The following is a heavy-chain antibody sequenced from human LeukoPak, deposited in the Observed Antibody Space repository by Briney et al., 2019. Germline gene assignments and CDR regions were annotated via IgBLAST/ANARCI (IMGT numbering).Heavy chain of an antibody. D-gene: IGHD6-13*01. CDR2: ISANGDTT. CDR3: AKEGRIAAGTGDYVDY. CDR1: GFTFSSYA. V-gene: IGHV3-23*01. Sequence: PGGSLRLSCAASGFTFSSYAMSWVRQAPGKGLEGVSGISANGDTTKYADSVKGRFTISRDNSKNTVFLQMNSLRANDTAVYYCAKEGRIAAGTGDYVDYWGQGTLVTVSS. J-gene: IGHJ4*02.